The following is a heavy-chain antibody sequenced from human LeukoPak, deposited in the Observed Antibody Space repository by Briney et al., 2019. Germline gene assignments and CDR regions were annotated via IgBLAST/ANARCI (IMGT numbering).Heavy chain of an antibody. D-gene: IGHD5-12*01. CDR3: ARGPSGYHNT. J-gene: IGHJ4*02. V-gene: IGHV3-48*01. Sequence: GGSLRLSCAASGFTFSSYNMNWVRQAPGKGLEWVSYITGSSSSIYYADSVKGRFTISRDNSKNTLYLQMNSLRAEDTAVYYCARGPSGYHNTGGQGTLVTVSS. CDR1: GFTFSSYN. CDR2: ITGSSSSI.